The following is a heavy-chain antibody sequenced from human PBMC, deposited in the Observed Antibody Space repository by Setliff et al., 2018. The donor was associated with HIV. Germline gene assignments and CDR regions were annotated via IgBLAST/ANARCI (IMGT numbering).Heavy chain of an antibody. Sequence: ASVKVSCKVSGLTLTKLSMHWVRQAPGKGREWMGAFYREEGEAFYPQNFQGRLTMTEDTSTDTAYMELSSLRFEDTAVYFCATGSEVVIIHEAFDMWGQGTMVTVSS. CDR1: GLTLTKLS. V-gene: IGHV1-24*01. J-gene: IGHJ3*02. CDR2: FYREEGEA. D-gene: IGHD3-22*01. CDR3: ATGSEVVIIHEAFDM.